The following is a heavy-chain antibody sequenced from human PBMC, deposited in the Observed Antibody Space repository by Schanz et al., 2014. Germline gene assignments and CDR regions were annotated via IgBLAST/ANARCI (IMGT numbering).Heavy chain of an antibody. J-gene: IGHJ1*01. Sequence: EVQLVESGGGLVQPGGSLRLSCAASGFTLSNSDMHWVRQGTGKGLEWVSTIGYLGDTYYPDSVKGRFTVSRDSGQNSLYLQMNSLRADDTAVYFCASGVHVSSLQKGLQFWGRGTLVIVSS. CDR2: IGYLGDT. D-gene: IGHD3-10*01. V-gene: IGHV3-13*01. CDR1: GFTLSNSD. CDR3: ASGVHVSSLQKGLQF.